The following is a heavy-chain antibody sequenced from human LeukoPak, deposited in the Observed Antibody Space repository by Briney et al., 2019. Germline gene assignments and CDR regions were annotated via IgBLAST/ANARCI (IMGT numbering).Heavy chain of an antibody. Sequence: GSGPTLVKPTQTLTLTCTCSGFSINTDGVGVGWIRQPPGKALEWLSLIFWDGDKRYNPSLKSGLTIAKDTSENQVVLTMTNMDPVDTGTYYCTHSLRRGRCSGGSCYYFDYWGQGALVTVSS. CDR2: IFWDGDK. CDR1: GFSINTDGVG. D-gene: IGHD2-15*01. J-gene: IGHJ4*02. CDR3: THSLRRGRCSGGSCYYFDY. V-gene: IGHV2-5*02.